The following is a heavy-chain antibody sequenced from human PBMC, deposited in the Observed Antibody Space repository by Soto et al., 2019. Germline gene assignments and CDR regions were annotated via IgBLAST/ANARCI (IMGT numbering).Heavy chain of an antibody. J-gene: IGHJ4*02. CDR3: ASLVSDGSGTSHLDY. Sequence: EVRLVQSGAEVRKPEESLKISCKISGYSFTTSWIAWVRQMPGKGLEWMGIFYPGNFDTKYSPSFQGQVSMSADKSINTAYLQWSSLKASDTAIYYCASLVSDGSGTSHLDYWGQGTLVTVSS. CDR2: FYPGNFDT. CDR1: GYSFTTSW. V-gene: IGHV5-51*01. D-gene: IGHD3-10*01.